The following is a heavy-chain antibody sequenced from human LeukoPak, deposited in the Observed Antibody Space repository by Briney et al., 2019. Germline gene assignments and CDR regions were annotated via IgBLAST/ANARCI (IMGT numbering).Heavy chain of an antibody. Sequence: SETLSLTCTVSGGSIGIDDYYWTWIRQPPGKGLEWIGYIYHRGTTYYNPSLESRVTISEDRSKNQFSLKLSSVTAADTAMFYCARVRDPYYYYMDVWGKGTTVTVSS. CDR3: ARVRDPYYYYMDV. CDR1: GGSIGIDDYY. D-gene: IGHD5-24*01. V-gene: IGHV4-30-2*01. J-gene: IGHJ6*03. CDR2: IYHRGTT.